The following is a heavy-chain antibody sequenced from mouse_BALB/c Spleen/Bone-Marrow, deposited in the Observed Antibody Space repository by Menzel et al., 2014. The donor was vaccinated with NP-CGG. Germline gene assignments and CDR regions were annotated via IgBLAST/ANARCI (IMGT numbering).Heavy chain of an antibody. V-gene: IGHV1-69*02. D-gene: IGHD2-3*01. J-gene: IGHJ4*01. CDR1: GYTFTSYW. CDR2: IDPPDSYT. Sequence: VQLQESGAELVKPGASVKLSCKASGYTFTSYWMHWVKQRPGQGLEWIGEIDPPDSYTNYNQKFKGKATLTVDKSSSTAYMQLRSLTSEDSAVYFCARWLLRYYAMDDWGQGTSVTVSS. CDR3: ARWLLRYYAMDD.